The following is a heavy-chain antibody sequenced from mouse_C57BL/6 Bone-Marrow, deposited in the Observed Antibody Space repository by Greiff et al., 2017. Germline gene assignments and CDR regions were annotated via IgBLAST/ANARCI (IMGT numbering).Heavy chain of an antibody. CDR1: GYTFTSYW. Sequence: VQLQESGAELAKPGASVKLSCKASGYTFTSYWMHWVKQRPGQGLEWIGYINPSSGYTKYNQKFKDKATLTADKSSSTAYMQLSSLTYEDSAVYYCASTPIYYDYDGGYAMDYWGQGTSVTVSS. CDR3: ASTPIYYDYDGGYAMDY. J-gene: IGHJ4*01. CDR2: INPSSGYT. D-gene: IGHD2-4*01. V-gene: IGHV1-7*01.